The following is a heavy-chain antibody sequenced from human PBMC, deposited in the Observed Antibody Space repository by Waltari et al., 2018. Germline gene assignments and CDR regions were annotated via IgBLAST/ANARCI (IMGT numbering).Heavy chain of an antibody. CDR3: ARERRGQSGWYYFDF. CDR2: IKQDGSEE. Sequence: EVQLVESGGGLVQPGGSLRLSCAASGISFSSLWMTWVRQAPVKGLEWVAKIKQDGSEEYYVDSVKGRFTISKDNAKNSLYLQMNSLRAEDTAVYFCARERRGQSGWYYFDFWGQGSLVTVSS. D-gene: IGHD6-19*01. V-gene: IGHV3-7*01. CDR1: GISFSSLW. J-gene: IGHJ4*02.